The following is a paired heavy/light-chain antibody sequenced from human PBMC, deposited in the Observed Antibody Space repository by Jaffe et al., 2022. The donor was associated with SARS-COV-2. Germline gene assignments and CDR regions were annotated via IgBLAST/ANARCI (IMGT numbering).Heavy chain of an antibody. CDR2: IYYSGST. J-gene: IGHJ6*03. Sequence: QLQLQESGPGLVKPSETLSLTCTVSGGSISSSSYYWGWIRQPPGKGLEWIGSIYYSGSTYYNPSLKSRVTISVDTSKNQFSLKLSSVTAADTAVYYCARYFYGSGSHYPYYYYYMDVWGKGTTVTVSS. D-gene: IGHD3-10*01. V-gene: IGHV4-39*01. CDR1: GGSISSSSYY. CDR3: ARYFYGSGSHYPYYYYYMDV.
Light chain of an antibody. CDR2: GNS. Sequence: QSVLTQPPSVSGAPGQRVTISCTGSSSNIGAGYDVHWYQQLPGTAPKLLIYGNSNRPSGVPDRFSGSKSGTSASLAISGLQAEDEADYYCQSYDSSLSFYVFGTGTKVTVL. V-gene: IGLV1-40*01. J-gene: IGLJ1*01. CDR3: QSYDSSLSFYV. CDR1: SSNIGAGYD.